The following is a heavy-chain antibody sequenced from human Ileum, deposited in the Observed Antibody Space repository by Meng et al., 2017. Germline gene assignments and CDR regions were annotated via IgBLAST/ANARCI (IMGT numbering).Heavy chain of an antibody. D-gene: IGHD3-22*01. V-gene: IGHV4-4*07. J-gene: IGHJ4*02. CDR3: AGGSKYSSGYDYLDS. Sequence: VHVPESGPCRLRPAQTLSSTSTASAGAFSNGYWGRSRWPVGKGQEWRGGMDGSGETNHNPSLKSRVTMSGDVCKDEFTLKLTSALSADTAVYDCAGGSKYSSGYDYLDSWGQGTLVTVSS. CDR2: MDGSGET. CDR1: AGAFSNGY.